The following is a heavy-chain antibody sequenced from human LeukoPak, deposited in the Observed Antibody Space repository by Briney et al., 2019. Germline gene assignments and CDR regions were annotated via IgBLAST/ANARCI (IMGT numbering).Heavy chain of an antibody. Sequence: SETLSLTCSVSGDSINSYYWSWIRQSPGKGLQWIGYIYNSRSTNYNPSLRSRVTISIDTSKNQFSLTMRSVTAADTAVYYCATPPYGDANFDYWGQGTLVTVSS. CDR2: IYNSRST. CDR3: ATPPYGDANFDY. J-gene: IGHJ4*02. V-gene: IGHV4-59*08. D-gene: IGHD4-17*01. CDR1: GDSINSYY.